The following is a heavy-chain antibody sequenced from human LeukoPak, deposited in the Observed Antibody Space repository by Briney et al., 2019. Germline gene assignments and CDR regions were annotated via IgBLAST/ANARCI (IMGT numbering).Heavy chain of an antibody. CDR3: AKRASGDAGPFNY. CDR1: GFILCRYA. V-gene: IGHV3-23*01. J-gene: IGHJ4*02. D-gene: IGHD4-17*01. Sequence: GGSLRVSRAESGFILCRYAMNRVRPAPGERLEWGSGISGRGGSTHYADSMKGRFTISRDNSKNTLYLQMTSLRAEDTAVYYSAKRASGDAGPFNYWGQGTLFAVSS. CDR2: ISGRGGST.